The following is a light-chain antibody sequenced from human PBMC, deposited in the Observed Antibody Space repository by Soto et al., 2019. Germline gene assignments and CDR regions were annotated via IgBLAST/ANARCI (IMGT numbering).Light chain of an antibody. CDR3: QQYNTLNT. CDR2: NVS. J-gene: IGKJ2*01. V-gene: IGKV3-15*01. CDR1: QNVNSN. Sequence: EIAMTQSPATLSVSPGQRATLSCRASQNVNSNLAWYQQKPGHAPSLLMYNVSTRATGFPARFSGSGSGTEFTLTISSLQSEDSAIYYCQQYNTLNTFGQGIKLEIK.